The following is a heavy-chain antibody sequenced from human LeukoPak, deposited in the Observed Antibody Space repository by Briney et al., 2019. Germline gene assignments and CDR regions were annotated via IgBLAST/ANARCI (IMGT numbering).Heavy chain of an antibody. J-gene: IGHJ4*02. CDR1: GFTFSSYA. Sequence: GGSLRLSCAASGFTFSSYAMSWVRQAPGKGLEWVSAISGSGGSTYYADSVKGRFTISRDNSKNTLYLQMNSLRAEDTAVYYCANDTPLYGSGAYDYWGQGTLVTVSS. D-gene: IGHD3-10*01. CDR2: ISGSGGST. V-gene: IGHV3-23*01. CDR3: ANDTPLYGSGAYDY.